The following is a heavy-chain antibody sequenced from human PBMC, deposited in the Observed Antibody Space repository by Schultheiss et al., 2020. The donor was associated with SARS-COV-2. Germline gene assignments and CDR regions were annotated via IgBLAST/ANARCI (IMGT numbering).Heavy chain of an antibody. CDR3: ARGGPGTEAADYYGMDV. D-gene: IGHD1-14*01. J-gene: IGHJ6*02. V-gene: IGHV3-11*04. CDR1: GFTFSSYA. Sequence: GGSLRLSCSASGFTFSSYAMSWIRQAPGKGLEWVSYISSSGSTIYYADSVKGRFTISRDNAKNSLYLQMNSLRAEDTAVYYCARGGPGTEAADYYGMDVWGQGTTVTVSS. CDR2: ISSSGSTI.